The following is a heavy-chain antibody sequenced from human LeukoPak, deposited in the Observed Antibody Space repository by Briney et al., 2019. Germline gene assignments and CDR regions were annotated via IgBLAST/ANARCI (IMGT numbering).Heavy chain of an antibody. CDR1: GFTFSSYS. J-gene: IGHJ4*02. Sequence: GGSLRLSCAASGFTFSSYSMNWVRQAPGKGLEWVSYISSSSSTIYYADSVKGRFTISRDNAKNSLYLQMNSLRAEDTAVYYCAREGTYYDFWSGYYFGNYADYWGQGTLVTVSS. D-gene: IGHD3-3*01. CDR2: ISSSSSTI. V-gene: IGHV3-48*01. CDR3: AREGTYYDFWSGYYFGNYADY.